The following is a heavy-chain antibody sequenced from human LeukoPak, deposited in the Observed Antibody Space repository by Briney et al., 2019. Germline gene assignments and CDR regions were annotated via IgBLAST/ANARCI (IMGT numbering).Heavy chain of an antibody. CDR2: IYYSGST. CDR3: ARVSYPGYSSSWYDY. Sequence: SETLSLNCTVSGGSISSSSYYWGWIRQPPGKGLEWIGSIYYSGSTYYNPSLKSRVTMSVDTSKNQFSLKLSSVTAADTAVYYCARVSYPGYSSSWYDYWGQGTLVTVSS. D-gene: IGHD6-13*01. V-gene: IGHV4-39*07. CDR1: GGSISSSSYY. J-gene: IGHJ4*02.